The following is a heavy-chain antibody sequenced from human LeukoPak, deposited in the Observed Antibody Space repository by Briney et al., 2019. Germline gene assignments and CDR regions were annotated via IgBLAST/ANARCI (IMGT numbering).Heavy chain of an antibody. CDR2: IYTSGST. J-gene: IGHJ4*01. V-gene: IGHV4-61*02. Sequence: SQTLSLTCTVSGDSISSGNYYWNWIRQPAGKGLEWIGRIYTSGSTNYNPSLKSRVTISVDTSKNQFSLKLSSVTAADTAVYYCASPNFGYCTSTSCYEVDYWGQEPWSPSPQ. CDR1: GDSISSGNYY. CDR3: ASPNFGYCTSTSCYEVDY. D-gene: IGHD2-2*01.